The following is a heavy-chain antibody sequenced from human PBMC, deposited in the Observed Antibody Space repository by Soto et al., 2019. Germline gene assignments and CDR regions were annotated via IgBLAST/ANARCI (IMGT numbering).Heavy chain of an antibody. J-gene: IGHJ4*02. Sequence: ASVKVSCKASGYAFSNYALHWLRQAPGQRLEWMGWINAGEGNTYYSQKFQGRITITWDTSASTAYMELTTLRSEDTAVYYCARDYYYDDSGHFDYWGQGTLVTVSS. D-gene: IGHD3-22*01. CDR3: ARDYYYDDSGHFDY. V-gene: IGHV1-3*01. CDR1: GYAFSNYA. CDR2: INAGEGNT.